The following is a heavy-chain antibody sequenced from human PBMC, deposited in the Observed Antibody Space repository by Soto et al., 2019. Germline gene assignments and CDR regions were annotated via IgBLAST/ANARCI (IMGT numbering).Heavy chain of an antibody. Sequence: SGPTPVNPTQTLTLTCSFSGFSLNSNEVAVGWVRQPPRKVLEWLGFIYWNDDKRYSPSVDSKLTITKDTSKNEVVLTMTNMDPADTATYYCARGKYYYHSSDGKNWLDPWGQGTLVTVSS. J-gene: IGHJ5*02. D-gene: IGHD3-22*01. CDR2: IYWNDDK. CDR3: ARGKYYYHSSDGKNWLDP. V-gene: IGHV2-5*01. CDR1: GFSLNSNEVA.